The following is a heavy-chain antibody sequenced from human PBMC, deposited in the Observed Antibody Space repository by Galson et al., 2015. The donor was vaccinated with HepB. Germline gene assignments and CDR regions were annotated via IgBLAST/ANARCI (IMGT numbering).Heavy chain of an antibody. CDR1: GFTFSNYA. V-gene: IGHV3-30*04. D-gene: IGHD3-10*01. J-gene: IGHJ4*02. Sequence: SLRLSCAASGFTFSNYALHWVRQAPGKGLEWVTVISYDGSNEYYAESVKGRFTISRDSSKNTLYLQMNSLRVEDTAVYYCAKVWEYYGSENYRFDYWGQGTLVTVSS. CDR3: AKVWEYYGSENYRFDY. CDR2: ISYDGSNE.